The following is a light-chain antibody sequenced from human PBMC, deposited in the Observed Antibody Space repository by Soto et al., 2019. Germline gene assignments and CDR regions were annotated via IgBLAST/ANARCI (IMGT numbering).Light chain of an antibody. Sequence: DIVMTQSPLSLPVTPGEPASITCRSSQSLLHSNGYNYLDWYLQKPGQSPKLLIYWASTRESGVPDRFSGSGSATDFTLTISSLQPEDVAVYYCQQYYSAPLTFGGGTKVDIK. CDR3: QQYYSAPLT. J-gene: IGKJ4*01. CDR2: WAS. V-gene: IGKV2-28*01. CDR1: QSLLHSNGYNY.